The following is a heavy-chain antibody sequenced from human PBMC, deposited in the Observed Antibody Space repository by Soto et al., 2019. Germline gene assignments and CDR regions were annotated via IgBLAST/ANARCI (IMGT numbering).Heavy chain of an antibody. CDR2: ISYDGTNK. D-gene: IGHD6-25*01. J-gene: IGHJ4*02. V-gene: IGHV3-30*18. CDR1: GFTFSNYG. Sequence: PGGSMRFSCAAAGFTFSNYGMHWVRQAPGKGLEWVTLISYDGTNKYYTDSVKGRFTISRDNTKNTLYLQMNSLRADDAAVYYCAKDLHSSGWAAYNFDYWGQGALVTVSS. CDR3: AKDLHSSGWAAYNFDY.